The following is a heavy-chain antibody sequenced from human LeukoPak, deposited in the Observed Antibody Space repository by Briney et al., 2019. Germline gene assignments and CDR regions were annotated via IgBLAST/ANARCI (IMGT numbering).Heavy chain of an antibody. J-gene: IGHJ3*02. Sequence: GSLRLSCAASGFTFSSYAMNWVRQAPGKGLEWVATIKQDGSQTYYVDSVKGRFTISRDNAKNSLYLQMNSLRAEDTALYHCARENTYYYDSSGYRGSDAFDIWGQGTMVTVSS. D-gene: IGHD3-22*01. CDR2: IKQDGSQT. CDR1: GFTFSSYA. V-gene: IGHV3-7*03. CDR3: ARENTYYYDSSGYRGSDAFDI.